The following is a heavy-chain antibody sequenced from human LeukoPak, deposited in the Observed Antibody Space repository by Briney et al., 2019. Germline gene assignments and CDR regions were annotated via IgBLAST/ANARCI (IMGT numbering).Heavy chain of an antibody. CDR1: GASIRHYY. V-gene: IGHV4-4*07. D-gene: IGHD6-13*01. Sequence: SETLSLTCTVSGASIRHYYWSWIRRPAGKGLEWIGRIVPSGTTNYNPSLKSRVTMSVDTSKNQFSLKVSSVTAADAAVYYCAKEGAAPGPDFDYWGQGTLVIVSS. CDR3: AKEGAAPGPDFDY. CDR2: IVPSGTT. J-gene: IGHJ4*02.